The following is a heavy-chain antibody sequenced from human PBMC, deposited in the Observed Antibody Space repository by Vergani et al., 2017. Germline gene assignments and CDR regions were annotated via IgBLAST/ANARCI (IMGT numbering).Heavy chain of an antibody. V-gene: IGHV3-33*01. J-gene: IGHJ5*01. CDR3: ARWWNEKGLDS. D-gene: IGHD1-1*01. CDR1: GFTFSSHG. Sequence: QVQLVESEGGVVQPGRSLTLSCVASGFTFSSHGMHWVRQAPGKGLEWVAVIWYDGSNKYYGDSVKGRFTISRDNSKNTLYLQMNSLRVEDTAVYYCARWWNEKGLDSWGQGTLVTVSS. CDR2: IWYDGSNK.